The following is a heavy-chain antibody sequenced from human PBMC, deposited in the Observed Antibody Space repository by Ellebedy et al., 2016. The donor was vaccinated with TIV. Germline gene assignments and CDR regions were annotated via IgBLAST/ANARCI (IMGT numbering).Heavy chain of an antibody. Sequence: SVKVSXXASGGTFSSYAISWVRQAPGQGLEWMGGIIPIFGTANYAQKFQGRVTITADESTSTAYMELGSLRSEDTAVYYCARGVVVGATYPLFTLGYYFDYWGQGTLVTVSS. CDR2: IIPIFGTA. J-gene: IGHJ4*02. CDR3: ARGVVVGATYPLFTLGYYFDY. V-gene: IGHV1-69*13. D-gene: IGHD1-26*01. CDR1: GGTFSSYA.